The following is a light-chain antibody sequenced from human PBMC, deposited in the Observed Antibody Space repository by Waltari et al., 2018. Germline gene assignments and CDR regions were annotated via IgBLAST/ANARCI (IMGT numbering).Light chain of an antibody. J-gene: IGLJ2*01. CDR3: CSYAGSSTHVV. CDR1: SSDVGRYNL. Sequence: QSALTQPASVSGSPGQSITISCTGTSSDVGRYNLVSWYQQYPGNAPKLTIYEVSKRPSGVSNRFSGSKSGNTASLTISGLQAEDEADYYCCSYAGSSTHVVFGGGTKLTVL. V-gene: IGLV2-23*02. CDR2: EVS.